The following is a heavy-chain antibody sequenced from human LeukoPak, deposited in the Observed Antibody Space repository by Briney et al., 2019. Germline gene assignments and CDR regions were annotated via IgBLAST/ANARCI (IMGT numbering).Heavy chain of an antibody. CDR3: ARDKYCSGGSCYSVYYYMDV. CDR1: GGSISSYY. V-gene: IGHV4-4*07. CDR2: IYPSGST. D-gene: IGHD2-15*01. J-gene: IGHJ6*03. Sequence: SETLSLTCTVSGGSISSYYWSWIRQPAGKGLVWIGRIYPSGSTNYNPSLKSRVTMSVDTSKNQFSLKLSSVTAADTAVYYCARDKYCSGGSCYSVYYYMDVWGKGTTVTVSS.